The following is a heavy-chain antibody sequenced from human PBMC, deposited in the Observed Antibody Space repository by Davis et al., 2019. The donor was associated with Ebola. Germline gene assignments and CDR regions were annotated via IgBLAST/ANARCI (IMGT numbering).Heavy chain of an antibody. J-gene: IGHJ3*02. Sequence: MPSETLSLTCTVSGGSISSYYWSWIRQPPGKGLEWLGYIYYSGSTNYNPSLKSRSTISVETSKNQFSLKLSSVTAADTAVYYCARGPSIRAFEIWGQGTMVTVSS. CDR3: ARGPSIRAFEI. CDR2: IYYSGST. CDR1: GGSISSYY. D-gene: IGHD3-3*01. V-gene: IGHV4-59*12.